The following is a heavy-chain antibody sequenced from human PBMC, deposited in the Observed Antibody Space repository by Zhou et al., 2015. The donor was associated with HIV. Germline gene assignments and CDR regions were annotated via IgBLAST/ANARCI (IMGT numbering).Heavy chain of an antibody. CDR3: ARDPTPAFRGWYFDL. Sequence: EMYMVESGGGVVRPGGSLRLSCGTSGFTLDDYGLSWVRQAPGKGLEWVAHINQFGGDTAYADSVKGRFTISRDNAKSTLYLQMDSLRAEDTAVYYCARDPTPAFRGWYFDLWGRGTLVTVSS. CDR2: INQFGGDT. V-gene: IGHV3-20*04. J-gene: IGHJ2*01. CDR1: GFTLDDYG. D-gene: IGHD3-3*02.